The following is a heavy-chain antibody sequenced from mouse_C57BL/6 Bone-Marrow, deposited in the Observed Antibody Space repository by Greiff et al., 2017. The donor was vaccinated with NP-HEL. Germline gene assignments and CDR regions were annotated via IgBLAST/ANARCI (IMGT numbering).Heavy chain of an antibody. Sequence: QVQLQQPGAELVRPGTSVKLSCKASGYTFTSYWMHWVKQRPGQGLEWIGVIDPSDSYTNYNQKFKGKATLTVDTSSSTAYMQLSSLTSEDSAVYYCARKLRDFDYWGQGTTLTVSS. CDR2: IDPSDSYT. CDR1: GYTFTSYW. J-gene: IGHJ2*01. V-gene: IGHV1-59*01. CDR3: ARKLRDFDY. D-gene: IGHD1-1*01.